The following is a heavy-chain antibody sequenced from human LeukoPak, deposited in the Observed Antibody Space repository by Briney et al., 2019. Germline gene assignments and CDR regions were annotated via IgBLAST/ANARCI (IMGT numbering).Heavy chain of an antibody. Sequence: GGSLRLSCAASGFSFSSYAIHWVRQAPGKGLEWVAVISYDGSNKYYADSVKGRFTISRDNSKNTLYLQMNSLRAEDTAVYYCAKDRVKWEVATTSTKYYYGMDVWGQGTTVTVSS. CDR3: AKDRVKWEVATTSTKYYYGMDV. V-gene: IGHV3-30*18. D-gene: IGHD5-12*01. CDR2: ISYDGSNK. J-gene: IGHJ6*02. CDR1: GFSFSSYA.